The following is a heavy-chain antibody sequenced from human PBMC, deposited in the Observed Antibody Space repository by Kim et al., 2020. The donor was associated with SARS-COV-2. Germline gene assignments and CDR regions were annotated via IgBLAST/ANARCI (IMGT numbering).Heavy chain of an antibody. V-gene: IGHV1-46*01. D-gene: IGHD3-10*01. CDR1: GYTFTSYY. J-gene: IGHJ4*02. CDR2: INPSGGST. CDR3: ARDIPLLYGSGSYTFDY. Sequence: ASVKVSCKASGYTFTSYYMHWVRQAPGQGLEWMGIINPSGGSTSYAQKFQGRVTMTRDTSTSTVYMELSSLRSEDTAVYYCARDIPLLYGSGSYTFDYWGQGTLVTVSS.